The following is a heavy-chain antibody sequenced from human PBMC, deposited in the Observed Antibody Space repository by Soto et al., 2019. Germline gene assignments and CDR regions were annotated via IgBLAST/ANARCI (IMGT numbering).Heavy chain of an antibody. CDR3: ARDSTGIAAAGTSPNYYYYYGMDV. Sequence: QVQLVESGGGAVQPGRSLRLSCAASGFTFSSYGMHWVRQAPGKGLEWVAVIWYDGSNKYYADSVKGRFTISRDNSKNTLYLQMNSLRAEDTAVYYCARDSTGIAAAGTSPNYYYYYGMDVWGQGTTVTVSS. V-gene: IGHV3-33*01. J-gene: IGHJ6*02. CDR1: GFTFSSYG. CDR2: IWYDGSNK. D-gene: IGHD6-13*01.